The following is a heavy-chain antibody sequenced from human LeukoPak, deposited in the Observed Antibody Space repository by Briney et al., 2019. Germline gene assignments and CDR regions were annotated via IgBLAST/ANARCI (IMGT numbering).Heavy chain of an antibody. Sequence: SETLSLTCIVSGDSISSSSYYWGWIRQPPGKGLEWIGYIYYSGSTNYNPSLKSRVTISVDTSKNQFSLKLSSVTAADTAVYYCARGGGYVLIDYWGQGTLVTVSS. CDR2: IYYSGST. J-gene: IGHJ4*02. D-gene: IGHD5-12*01. V-gene: IGHV4-61*05. CDR3: ARGGGYVLIDY. CDR1: GDSISSSSYY.